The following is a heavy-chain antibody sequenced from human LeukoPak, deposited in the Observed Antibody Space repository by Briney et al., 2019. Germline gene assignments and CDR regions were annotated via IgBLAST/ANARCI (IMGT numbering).Heavy chain of an antibody. Sequence: GGSLRLSCAASGFTFDDYAMHWVRQAPGKGLEWVSGISWNSGSIGYADSVKGRFTISRDNAKNSLYLQMNSLRAEDTALYYCAKSQQASTVTTYYFDYWGQGTLVTVSS. CDR3: AKSQQASTVTTYYFDY. V-gene: IGHV3-9*01. J-gene: IGHJ4*02. CDR1: GFTFDDYA. CDR2: ISWNSGSI. D-gene: IGHD4-17*01.